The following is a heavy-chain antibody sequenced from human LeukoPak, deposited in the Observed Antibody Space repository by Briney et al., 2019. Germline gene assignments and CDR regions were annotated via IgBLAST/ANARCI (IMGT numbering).Heavy chain of an antibody. V-gene: IGHV3-23*01. D-gene: IGHD3-22*01. Sequence: PGGSLRLSCAASGFTFSSYAMSWVRQAPGKGLEWVSAISGSGGSTYYADSVKGRFTISRDNSKNTLYLQMHSLRAEDTAVYYCAKDNILGRYDDSRGYDEHDYWGQGTLVTVSS. CDR3: AKDNILGRYDDSRGYDEHDY. CDR1: GFTFSSYA. CDR2: ISGSGGST. J-gene: IGHJ4*02.